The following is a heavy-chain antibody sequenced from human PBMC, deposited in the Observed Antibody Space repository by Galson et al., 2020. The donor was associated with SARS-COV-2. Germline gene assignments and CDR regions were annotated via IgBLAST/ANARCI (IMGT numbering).Heavy chain of an antibody. CDR3: ARNGGGLGY. V-gene: IGHV1-2*02. CDR2: INPKSGDT. CDR1: GYTFIDNS. J-gene: IGHJ4*02. Sequence: ASVKVSCKASGYTFIDNSLVWVRQAPGQGLDGMGWINPKSGDTNYAQTFQGRVTLTRDTSIGTAYMELSGLTSDDTAVYYCARNGGGLGYWGQGTLVTVSS.